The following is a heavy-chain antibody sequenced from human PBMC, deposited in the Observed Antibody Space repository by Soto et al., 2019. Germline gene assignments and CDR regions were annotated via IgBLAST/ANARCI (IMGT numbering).Heavy chain of an antibody. J-gene: IGHJ4*02. D-gene: IGHD3-10*02. CDR3: SIVRVADSALDH. CDR1: GFIFSNNG. V-gene: IGHV3-30*03. CDR2: LSYDGSET. Sequence: LRLSCVGSGFIFSNNGMHWVRQTPGKGLEWVAFLSYDGSETFYADSVKGRFTVSRDNSKNTLFLHMRNLRRDDTAVYYCSIVRVADSALDHWGQGTLVTVYS.